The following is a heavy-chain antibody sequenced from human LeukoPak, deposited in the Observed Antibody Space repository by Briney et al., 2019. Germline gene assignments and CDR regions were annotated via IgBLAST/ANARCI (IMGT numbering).Heavy chain of an antibody. J-gene: IGHJ4*02. CDR2: IYSGGST. V-gene: IGHV3-66*04. CDR1: GFTVSSNY. CDR3: ARLTNRAIDY. Sequence: PGGSLRLSCAASGFTVSSNYMIWVPQAPGKGLEWVSIIYSGGSTYYADSVKGRFTISRDNSKNTLYLQMNSLRAEDTAVYYCARLTNRAIDYWGQGTLVTVSS. D-gene: IGHD7-27*01.